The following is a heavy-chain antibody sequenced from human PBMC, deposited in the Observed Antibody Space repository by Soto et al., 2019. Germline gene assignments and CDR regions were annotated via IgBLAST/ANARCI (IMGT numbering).Heavy chain of an antibody. D-gene: IGHD2-15*01. Sequence: QVQLVQSGAEVKKPGASVKFSCKASGYTFTSYDISWVRQAPGQGLEWKGWISTYNGNTNYAQKLQGRVTMTTDTAKSKAYMELRSLRSGDTAVYYCARGFRVAATRWWFDPWGQGTLVTVSS. CDR1: GYTFTSYD. CDR3: ARGFRVAATRWWFDP. J-gene: IGHJ5*02. CDR2: ISTYNGNT. V-gene: IGHV1-18*01.